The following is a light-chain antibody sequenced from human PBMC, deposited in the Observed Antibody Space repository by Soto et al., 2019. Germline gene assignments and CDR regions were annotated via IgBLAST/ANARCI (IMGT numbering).Light chain of an antibody. J-gene: IGLJ1*01. CDR3: SSYTSSSTLV. Sequence: QSVLTQSASVSGSPGQSITISCTGTSSDVGGYKYVSWYQQHPGKAPKLMIYEVSYRPSGVSNRFSGSKSGSTASLTISGLQAEDEADYYCSSYTSSSTLVFGTGTKLTVL. CDR1: SSDVGGYKY. V-gene: IGLV2-14*01. CDR2: EVS.